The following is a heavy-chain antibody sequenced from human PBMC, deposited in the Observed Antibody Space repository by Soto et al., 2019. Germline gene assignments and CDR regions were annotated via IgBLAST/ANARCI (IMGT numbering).Heavy chain of an antibody. J-gene: IGHJ6*02. CDR1: GYNLSAFS. V-gene: IGHV1-2*02. D-gene: IGHD2-8*01. Sequence: AAVKVSCKASGYNLSAFSIHWLRQTPGQGLECVGKINPNSSGTHHAQKFAGRLTLTRDASINTASMELSWLRSDDTAVYYCARDRSKIRSCNNGVCYYFYYDMDVWGQGTTVTVSS. CDR3: ARDRSKIRSCNNGVCYYFYYDMDV. CDR2: INPNSSGT.